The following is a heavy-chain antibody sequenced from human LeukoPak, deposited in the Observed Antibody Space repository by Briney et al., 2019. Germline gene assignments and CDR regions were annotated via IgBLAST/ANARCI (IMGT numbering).Heavy chain of an antibody. D-gene: IGHD3-22*01. J-gene: IGHJ5*02. CDR2: IYYSGST. CDR1: GGSISGSSYY. Sequence: SETLSLTCTVSGGSISGSSYYWGWIRQPPGKGLEWIGSIYYSGSTYYNPSLKSRVTISVDTSKNQFSLKLSSVTAADTAVYCCARQPYDSSGYYFVDPWGQGTLVTVSS. V-gene: IGHV4-39*01. CDR3: ARQPYDSSGYYFVDP.